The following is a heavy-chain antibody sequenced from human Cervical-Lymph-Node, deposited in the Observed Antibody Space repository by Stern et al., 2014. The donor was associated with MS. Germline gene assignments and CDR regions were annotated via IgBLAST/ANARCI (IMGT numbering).Heavy chain of an antibody. CDR2: IYPRDSDT. CDR3: ARPGAPGGWADALDF. J-gene: IGHJ3*01. D-gene: IGHD4-23*01. V-gene: IGHV5-51*01. Sequence: EVQLVESGAELKRPGESLKISCRGSEYNFPSYWIAWVRQVPGKGLEWMGIIYPRDSDTKYSPSFQGQVTISADMSLNTAYLQWSSLKASDTGLYYCARPGAPGGWADALDFWGQGTMVTVSP. CDR1: EYNFPSYW.